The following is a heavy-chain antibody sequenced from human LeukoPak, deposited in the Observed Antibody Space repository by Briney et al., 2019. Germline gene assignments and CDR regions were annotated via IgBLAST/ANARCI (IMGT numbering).Heavy chain of an antibody. D-gene: IGHD3-22*01. CDR2: ISDSGGST. Sequence: GGSLRLSCAVSGITLSNYGMSWVRQAPGKGLEWVAGISDSGGSTSYADSVKGRFTISRDNPNNTLYLQMNSLRAEDTAVYFCAKRGVVIRVILVGFHKAAYYFDSWGQGALVTVSS. V-gene: IGHV3-23*01. J-gene: IGHJ4*02. CDR1: GITLSNYG. CDR3: AKRGVVIRVILVGFHKAAYYFDS.